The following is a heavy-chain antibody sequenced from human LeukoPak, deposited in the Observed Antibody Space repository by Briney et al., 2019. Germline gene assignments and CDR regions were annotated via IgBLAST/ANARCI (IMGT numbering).Heavy chain of an antibody. CDR2: ISAYNGNT. CDR3: ARVGRMITFGGVIPDPFDY. Sequence: ASVKVSCKASGYTFTSYGISWVRQAPGQGLEWMGWISAYNGNTNYAQKLQGRVTMTTDTSTSTAYMELRSLRSDDTAVYYCARVGRMITFGGVIPDPFDYWGQGTLVTVSS. CDR1: GYTFTSYG. V-gene: IGHV1-18*01. D-gene: IGHD3-16*02. J-gene: IGHJ4*02.